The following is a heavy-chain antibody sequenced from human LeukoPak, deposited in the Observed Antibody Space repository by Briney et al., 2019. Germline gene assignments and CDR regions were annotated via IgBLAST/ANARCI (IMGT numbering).Heavy chain of an antibody. V-gene: IGHV4-38-2*02. CDR2: IYHSGST. CDR1: GYSISSGYY. D-gene: IGHD3-10*01. Sequence: SETLSLTCTVSGYSISSGYYWGWIRQPPGKGLEWIGSIYHSGSTYYNPSLKNRVTISVDTSKNQFSLKLSSVTAADTAVYYCARVFGNWFDPWGQGTLVTVSS. CDR3: ARVFGNWFDP. J-gene: IGHJ5*02.